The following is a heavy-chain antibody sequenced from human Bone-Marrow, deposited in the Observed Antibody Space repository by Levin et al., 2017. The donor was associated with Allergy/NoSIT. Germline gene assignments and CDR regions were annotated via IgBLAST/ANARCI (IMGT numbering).Heavy chain of an antibody. V-gene: IGHV1-18*01. CDR2: ISTYNGNT. CDR1: DYIVSANG. Sequence: ASVKVSCKAPDYIVSANGIVWVRQAPGQGLEWMGWISTYNGNTNYAQNFQGRVTMTTDISTTTAYMELRSLTSDDTAVYYCASAKPRGYHEHYYYGMDVWGQGTTVIVSS. J-gene: IGHJ6*02. CDR3: ASAKPRGYHEHYYYGMDV. D-gene: IGHD3-10*01.